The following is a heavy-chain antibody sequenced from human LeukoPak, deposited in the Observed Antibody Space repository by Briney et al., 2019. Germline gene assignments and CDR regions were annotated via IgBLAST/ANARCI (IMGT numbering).Heavy chain of an antibody. J-gene: IGHJ4*02. V-gene: IGHV3-23*01. CDR1: GFTFSSYA. Sequence: GGSLRLSCGASGFTFSSYAMSWVRQAPGKGQEWVSAISGSGGSTYYADSVKGRFTISRDNSKNTLYLQMNSLRAEDTAVYYCAKAKRQWLVQVDYWGQGTLVTVSS. D-gene: IGHD6-19*01. CDR3: AKAKRQWLVQVDY. CDR2: ISGSGGST.